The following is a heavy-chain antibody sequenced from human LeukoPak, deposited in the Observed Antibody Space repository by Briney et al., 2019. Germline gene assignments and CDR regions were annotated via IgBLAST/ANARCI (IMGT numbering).Heavy chain of an antibody. CDR3: AREIGGVVKD. CDR1: GYTFTSYD. D-gene: IGHD3-3*01. CDR2: IIPIFGTA. J-gene: IGHJ4*02. Sequence: ASVKVSCKASGYTFTSYDITWVRQAPGQGLEWMGGIIPIFGTANYAQKFQGRVTITTDESTSTAYMELSSLRSEDTAVYYCAREIGGVVKDWGQGTLVTVSS. V-gene: IGHV1-69*05.